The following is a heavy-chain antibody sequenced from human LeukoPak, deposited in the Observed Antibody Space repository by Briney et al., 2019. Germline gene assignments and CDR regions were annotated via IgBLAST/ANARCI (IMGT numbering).Heavy chain of an antibody. V-gene: IGHV4-59*12. CDR2: IYYSGGT. J-gene: IGHJ4*02. CDR3: ARGEDY. Sequence: SETLSLTCTVSGGSISSYYWSWIRQPPGKGLEWIGYIYYSGGTNYNPSLKSRVTISVDTSKNQFSLKLSSVTAADTAVYYCARGEDYWGQGTLVTVSS. CDR1: GGSISSYY.